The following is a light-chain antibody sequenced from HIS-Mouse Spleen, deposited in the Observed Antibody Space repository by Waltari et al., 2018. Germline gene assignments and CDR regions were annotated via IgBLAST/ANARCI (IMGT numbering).Light chain of an antibody. J-gene: IGLJ2*01. Sequence: QSALTQPASVSGSPGQSITIPCTGPSSDVGGYNLVPWYQQHPGKAPKLMIYEGSKRPSGVSNRFSGSKSGNTASLTISGLQAEDEADYYCCSYAGSSTVVFGGGTKLTVL. CDR1: SSDVGGYNL. V-gene: IGLV2-23*01. CDR3: CSYAGSSTVV. CDR2: EGS.